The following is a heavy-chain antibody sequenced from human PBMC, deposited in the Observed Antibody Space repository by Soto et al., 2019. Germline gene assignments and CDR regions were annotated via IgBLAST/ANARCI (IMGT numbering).Heavy chain of an antibody. Sequence: QVQLVESGGGVVQPGRSLRLSCAASGFTFSSYAMHWVRQAPGKGLEWVAVISYDGSNKYYADSVKGRFTISRDNSKNTLYLQMTSLRAEDTAVYYCARAGPPNYYDSSGYYYGMDVWGQGTTVTVSS. CDR1: GFTFSSYA. CDR2: ISYDGSNK. V-gene: IGHV3-30-3*01. J-gene: IGHJ6*02. D-gene: IGHD3-22*01. CDR3: ARAGPPNYYDSSGYYYGMDV.